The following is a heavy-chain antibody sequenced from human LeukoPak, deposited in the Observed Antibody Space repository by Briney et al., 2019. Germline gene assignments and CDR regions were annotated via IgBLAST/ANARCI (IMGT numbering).Heavy chain of an antibody. V-gene: IGHV4-34*01. Sequence: PSETLSLTCAVYGVSFSGYYWTWIRQTPEKGLEWIGEMNPSGSTHYNPSLKSRVTISVDTSKNQFSLELSSVTAADTAVYYCARGRQDVTMIVVVMTAVSYYLDVWGKGTTVTVS. J-gene: IGHJ6*03. CDR3: ARGRQDVTMIVVVMTAVSYYLDV. CDR2: MNPSGST. CDR1: GVSFSGYY. D-gene: IGHD3-22*01.